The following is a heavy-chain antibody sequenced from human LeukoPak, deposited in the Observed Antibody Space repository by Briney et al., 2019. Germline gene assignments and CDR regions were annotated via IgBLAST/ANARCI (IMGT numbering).Heavy chain of an antibody. CDR3: ARQVIPYYYYGMDV. J-gene: IGHJ6*02. CDR2: ISYNGSNK. V-gene: IGHV3-30*03. Sequence: PGGSLRLSCAASGFTFSSYGMHWVRQAPGKGLEWVAVISYNGSNKYYADSVKGRFTISRDNSKNTLYLQMNSLRAEDTAVYYCARQVIPYYYYGMDVWGQGTTVTVSS. CDR1: GFTFSSYG.